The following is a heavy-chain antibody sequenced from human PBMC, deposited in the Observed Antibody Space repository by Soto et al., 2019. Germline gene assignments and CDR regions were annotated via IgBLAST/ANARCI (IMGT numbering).Heavy chain of an antibody. J-gene: IGHJ6*02. Sequence: GGSLRLSCAASGLTFSSYAMGWVRQAPGKGLEWVSGISRLGGNTYYADSVKGRFTVSRDNAKDTLFLQMNSLRAGDTALYYCAKDTDRDGYKPDPFDVWGRGTTGTVSS. V-gene: IGHV3-23*01. CDR3: AKDTDRDGYKPDPFDV. CDR2: ISRLGGNT. D-gene: IGHD5-12*01. CDR1: GLTFSSYA.